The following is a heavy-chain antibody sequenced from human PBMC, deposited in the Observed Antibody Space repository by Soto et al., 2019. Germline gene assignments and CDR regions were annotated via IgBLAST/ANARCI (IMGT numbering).Heavy chain of an antibody. D-gene: IGHD2-15*01. CDR2: IYFTGGA. CDR1: GGSMSSGGSY. V-gene: IGHV4-31*03. Sequence: SETLSLTCTVSGGSMSSGGSYWSWIRQRPGKGLEWIGYIYFTGGAYYNPSLKSRVAVSVDTSKNQFSLRLSSVTAADTAVYYCARGREIYCGGGSCYTVEGTDFDYWGPGTLVTVSS. J-gene: IGHJ4*02. CDR3: ARGREIYCGGGSCYTVEGTDFDY.